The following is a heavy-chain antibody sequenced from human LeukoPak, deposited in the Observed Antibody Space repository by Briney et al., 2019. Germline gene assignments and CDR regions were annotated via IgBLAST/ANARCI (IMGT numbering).Heavy chain of an antibody. V-gene: IGHV3-53*01. CDR2: IYSGGST. CDR3: AKDSAPYDSLQAFDI. CDR1: GFTVSSNY. Sequence: GGSLRLSCVASGFTVSSNYMSWVRQAPGKGLEWVSIIYSGGSTYYVDSVKGRFTISRDNSKNTLYVQMSSLRAEDTAVYYCAKDSAPYDSLQAFDIWGQGTMVTVSS. J-gene: IGHJ3*02. D-gene: IGHD3-3*01.